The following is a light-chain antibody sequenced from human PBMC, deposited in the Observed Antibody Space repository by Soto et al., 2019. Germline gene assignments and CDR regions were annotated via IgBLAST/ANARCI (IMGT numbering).Light chain of an antibody. CDR1: QTISNY. V-gene: IGKV1-39*01. J-gene: IGKJ4*01. CDR2: GAS. Sequence: DIHLTQSPSSLSASVGDRVTITCRASQTISNYLNWYQHKPGKAPNLLIYGASSLQTGVPSRFSGSGSGTDFTLTIRSLQPEDFASYFCQQSYTTPPTFGGGTKVDIK. CDR3: QQSYTTPPT.